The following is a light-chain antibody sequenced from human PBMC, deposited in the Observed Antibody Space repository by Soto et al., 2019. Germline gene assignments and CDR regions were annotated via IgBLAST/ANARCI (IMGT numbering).Light chain of an antibody. CDR3: QQYYDTLRT. V-gene: IGKV4-1*01. J-gene: IGKJ1*01. Sequence: DVVMTQSPDSLAVSLGERATINCRSSQSVGFRSNNKNYLAWYQQKAGQPPKLLISWASSRESGVPDRFSGSGSGTDFTLTIGSLQAEYVAVYYCQQYYDTLRTFGQGPKVEIK. CDR2: WAS. CDR1: QSVGFRSNNKNY.